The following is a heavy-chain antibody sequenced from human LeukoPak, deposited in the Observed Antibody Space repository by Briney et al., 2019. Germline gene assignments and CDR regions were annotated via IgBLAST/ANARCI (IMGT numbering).Heavy chain of an antibody. V-gene: IGHV4-38-2*01. J-gene: IGHJ4*02. CDR2: IHHSGRT. Sequence: SETLSLTCAVSGYSIRSGYYWGWIRKPPGKGLEWIGSIHHSGRTYSNPSLKSRVTILVDTSENQFSLKLSSVTAADTAVYYCARLVYNGSGIYHYFDYWGQGTLVTVSS. D-gene: IGHD3-10*01. CDR3: ARLVYNGSGIYHYFDY. CDR1: GYSIRSGYY.